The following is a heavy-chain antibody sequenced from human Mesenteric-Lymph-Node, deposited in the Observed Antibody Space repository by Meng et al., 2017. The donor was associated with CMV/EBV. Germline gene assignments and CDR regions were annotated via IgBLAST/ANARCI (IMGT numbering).Heavy chain of an antibody. D-gene: IGHD2-8*01. V-gene: IGHV3-21*01. CDR3: ARGDSGRMRKGGMDV. Sequence: GGSLRLSCAASRFTFSSHSMNWVRQAPGMGLEWVSSISSGGSYIYHADSVKGRFTISRDNAKDSLFLQMDRLRGEDTAVYYCARGDSGRMRKGGMDVWGQGTTVTVSS. CDR1: RFTFSSHS. CDR2: ISSGGSYI. J-gene: IGHJ6*02.